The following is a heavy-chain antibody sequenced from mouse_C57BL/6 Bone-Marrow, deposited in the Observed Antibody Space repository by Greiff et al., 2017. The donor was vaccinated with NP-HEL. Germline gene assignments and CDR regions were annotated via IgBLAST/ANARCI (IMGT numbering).Heavy chain of an antibody. J-gene: IGHJ4*01. CDR1: GFTFSSYA. CDR2: ISAGGSYT. D-gene: IGHD3-3*01. V-gene: IGHV5-4*03. Sequence: EVKLVESGGGLVKPGGSLKLSCAASGFTFSSYAMSWVRQTPEKRLEWVATISAGGSYTYYPDNVKGRFTISRDNAKNNLYLQMSHLKSEDTAMYYCARGLGLYYAMDYWGQGTSVTVSS. CDR3: ARGLGLYYAMDY.